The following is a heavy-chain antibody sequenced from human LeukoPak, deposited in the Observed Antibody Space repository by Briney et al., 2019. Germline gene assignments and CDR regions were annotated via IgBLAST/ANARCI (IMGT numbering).Heavy chain of an antibody. CDR2: FDPEDGET. Sequence: ASVKVSCKVSGYTLTESSMHWVRQAPGKGLEWMGGFDPEDGETIYAQKFQGRVTMTEDTSTDTAYMELSSLRSEDTAVYYCSSAISGWFDPWGQGTLVTVSS. CDR3: SSAISGWFDP. CDR1: GYTLTESS. J-gene: IGHJ5*02. D-gene: IGHD3-9*01. V-gene: IGHV1-24*01.